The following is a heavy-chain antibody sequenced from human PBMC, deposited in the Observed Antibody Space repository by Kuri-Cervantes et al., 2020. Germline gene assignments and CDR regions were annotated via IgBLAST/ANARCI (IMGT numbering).Heavy chain of an antibody. D-gene: IGHD3-22*01. CDR1: GYTFTSYC. CDR2: INPSGGST. CDR3: ARAMNYDSSGYYGVDAFDI. J-gene: IGHJ3*02. Sequence: ASVKVSCKASGYTFTSYCMHWVRQAPGQGLEWMGIINPSGGSTSYAQKFQGRVTMTRDTSTSTAYVELSSLRSEDTAVYYCARAMNYDSSGYYGVDAFDIWGQGTMVTVSS. V-gene: IGHV1-46*01.